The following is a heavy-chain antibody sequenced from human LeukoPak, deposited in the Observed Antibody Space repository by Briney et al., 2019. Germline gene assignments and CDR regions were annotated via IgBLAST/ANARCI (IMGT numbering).Heavy chain of an antibody. CDR1: GFIFNDHA. D-gene: IGHD3-22*01. J-gene: IGHJ3*02. CDR3: ARASYYYDTSGLGAFDI. Sequence: GGSLRLSCAASGFIFNDHAMYWVRQPPGKGPEWVSAITWDSTNTGYADSVKGRFTISRVNAKNSLYLQMNSLRPEDTALYYCARASYYYDTSGLGAFDIWGQGTMVTVSS. CDR2: ITWDSTNT. V-gene: IGHV3-9*01.